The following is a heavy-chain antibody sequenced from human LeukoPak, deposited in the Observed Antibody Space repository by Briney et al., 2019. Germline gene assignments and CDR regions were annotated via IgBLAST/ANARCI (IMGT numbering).Heavy chain of an antibody. Sequence: SETLSLTCTVSGYSLRSGFYWGWIRQPPGKGLEWIAPMFHSGDTYYNPSLESRVTISMDTSKNQFSLRLNSVTAADTALYYCARFGTRDNCCHPGVDTWGQGTPVTVSS. CDR2: MFHSGDT. V-gene: IGHV4-38-2*02. D-gene: IGHD1-1*01. CDR1: GYSLRSGFY. CDR3: ARFGTRDNCCHPGVDT. J-gene: IGHJ5*02.